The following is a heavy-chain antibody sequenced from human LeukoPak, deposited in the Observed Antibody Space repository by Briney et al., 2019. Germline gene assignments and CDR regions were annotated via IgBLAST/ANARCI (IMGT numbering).Heavy chain of an antibody. J-gene: IGHJ4*02. CDR3: ARDKVPAAGRTEGQPESYFDY. D-gene: IGHD6-13*01. Sequence: ASVKVSCKASGYTFTSYYMHWVRHAPGPGLEWMGIINPNGGSTRYAQKVQGRVTITRDMSKRTDYADLRSQRSEDADGYYCARDKVPAAGRTEGQPESYFDYCGQGTLVTASS. V-gene: IGHV1-46*01. CDR1: GYTFTSYY. CDR2: INPNGGST.